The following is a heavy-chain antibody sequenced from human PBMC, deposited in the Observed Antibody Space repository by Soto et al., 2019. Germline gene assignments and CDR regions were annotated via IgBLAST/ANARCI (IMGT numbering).Heavy chain of an antibody. Sequence: QVQLQESGPGLVKPSETLSLSCTVSGGSISSYYWSWFRQSPGKRMEWIGYVHHSWGSSYNPSLQSRVAISLDTSKSQFSLKVPSGTATDTAVYYCARQGFGPLHGLVDVWGQGTTVTVSS. J-gene: IGHJ6*02. CDR3: ARQGFGPLHGLVDV. CDR2: VHHSWGS. CDR1: GGSISSYY. D-gene: IGHD3-10*01. V-gene: IGHV4-59*08.